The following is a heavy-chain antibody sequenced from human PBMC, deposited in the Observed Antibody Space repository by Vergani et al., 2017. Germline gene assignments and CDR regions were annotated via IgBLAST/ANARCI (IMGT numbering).Heavy chain of an antibody. Sequence: QVQLVQSGAEVKKPGSSVKVSCKASGGTFSSYAISWVRQAPGQGLVWMGRIIPILGIANYAQKFQGRVTITADKSTSTAYMELSSLRSEDTAVYYCARGPAYSGSVMGYYWGQGTLVTVSS. CDR1: GGTFSSYA. CDR3: ARGPAYSGSVMGYY. CDR2: IIPILGIA. V-gene: IGHV1-69*04. D-gene: IGHD5-12*01. J-gene: IGHJ4*02.